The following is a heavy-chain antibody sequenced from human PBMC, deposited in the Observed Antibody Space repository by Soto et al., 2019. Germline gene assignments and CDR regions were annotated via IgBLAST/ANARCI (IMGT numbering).Heavy chain of an antibody. D-gene: IGHD2-2*01. Sequence: GASVKVSCKASGYTFTGYYMHWVRQAPGQGLEWMGWINPNSGGTNYAQKFQGWVTMTRDTSIDTAYMELSRLRSDDTAVYYCARPISSTTDAFDIWGQGTMVTVSS. V-gene: IGHV1-2*04. J-gene: IGHJ3*02. CDR3: ARPISSTTDAFDI. CDR1: GYTFTGYY. CDR2: INPNSGGT.